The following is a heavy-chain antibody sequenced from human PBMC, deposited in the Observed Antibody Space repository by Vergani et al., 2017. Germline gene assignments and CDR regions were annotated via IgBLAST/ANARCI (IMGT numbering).Heavy chain of an antibody. J-gene: IGHJ5*02. CDR3: AGITMVRGAVGGFDP. V-gene: IGHV3-23*01. CDR1: GFTFSSYA. Sequence: EVQLLESGGGLVQPGGSLRLSCAASGFTFSSYAMSWVRQAPGKGLEWVSAISGSGGSTYYAASVKGRFTISRDNSKNTLYLQMNSLRAEDTAVYYCAGITMVRGAVGGFDPWGQGTLVTVSS. CDR2: ISGSGGST. D-gene: IGHD3-10*01.